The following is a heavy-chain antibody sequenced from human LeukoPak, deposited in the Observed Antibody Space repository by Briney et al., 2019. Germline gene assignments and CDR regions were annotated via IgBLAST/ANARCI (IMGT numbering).Heavy chain of an antibody. Sequence: SETLSLTCAVYGGSFSGYYWSWIRQPPRKGLEWIGEINHSGSTNYNPSLKSRVTISVDTSKNQFSLKLSSVTAADTAVYYCARVLTLELPYEGDNWFDPWGQGTLVTVSS. V-gene: IGHV4-34*01. CDR2: INHSGST. D-gene: IGHD1-26*01. CDR1: GGSFSGYY. J-gene: IGHJ5*02. CDR3: ARVLTLELPYEGDNWFDP.